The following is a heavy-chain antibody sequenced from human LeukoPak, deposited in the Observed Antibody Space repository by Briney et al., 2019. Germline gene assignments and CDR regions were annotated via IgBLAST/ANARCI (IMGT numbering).Heavy chain of an antibody. V-gene: IGHV3-74*01. J-gene: IGHJ3*02. Sequence: GGSLRLSFAASGFTFSSYWMHWVRQAPGKGLVWVSRINIDGRSTSYADSVKGRFTISRDNAKHTLYLQMNSVRAEAPAVYYCAKRGDSVWGSYPGDAFAIWSQGTMVTVYS. CDR3: AKRGDSVWGSYPGDAFAI. D-gene: IGHD3-16*02. CDR1: GFTFSSYW. CDR2: INIDGRST.